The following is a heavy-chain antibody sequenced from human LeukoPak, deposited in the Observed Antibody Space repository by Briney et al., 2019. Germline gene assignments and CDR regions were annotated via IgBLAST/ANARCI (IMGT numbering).Heavy chain of an antibody. CDR2: IYYSGST. J-gene: IGHJ6*02. CDR1: GGSISSYY. CDR3: ARALLRYFDWYGMDV. Sequence: SETLSLTCTVSGGSISSYYWSWIRQPPGKGLEWIGYIYYSGSTNYNPSLKSRVTISVDTSKNQFSLKLSSVTAADTAVYYCARALLRYFDWYGMDVWGQGTTVTVSS. D-gene: IGHD3-9*01. V-gene: IGHV4-59*01.